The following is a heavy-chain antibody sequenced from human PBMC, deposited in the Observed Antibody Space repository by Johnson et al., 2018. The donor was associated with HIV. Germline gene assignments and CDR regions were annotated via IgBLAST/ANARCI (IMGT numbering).Heavy chain of an antibody. CDR1: GFSFSSYG. V-gene: IGHV3-33*01. J-gene: IGHJ3*02. CDR2: IWYDGSEK. CDR3: ARDWDAFDI. Sequence: QVQLVESGGGVVQPGRSLRLSCAASGFSFSSYGMHWVRQAPGKGLEWVANIWYDGSEKYYVDSVKGRFTISRDNAKNSLYLQMNSLRAEDTAVYYCARDWDAFDIWGQGTMVTVSS.